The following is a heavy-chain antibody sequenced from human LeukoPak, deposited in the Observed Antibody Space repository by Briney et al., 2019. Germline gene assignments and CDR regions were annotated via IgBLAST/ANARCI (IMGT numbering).Heavy chain of an antibody. CDR3: ARDSEMATIGPNWFDP. Sequence: ASVKVSCKASGYTFTGYYMHWVRQAPGQGLEWMGWINPNSGGTNYAQNFQGRVTMTRDTSISTAYMELSRLRSDDTAVYYCARDSEMATIGPNWFDPWGQGTLVTVSS. V-gene: IGHV1-2*02. CDR1: GYTFTGYY. J-gene: IGHJ5*02. CDR2: INPNSGGT. D-gene: IGHD5-24*01.